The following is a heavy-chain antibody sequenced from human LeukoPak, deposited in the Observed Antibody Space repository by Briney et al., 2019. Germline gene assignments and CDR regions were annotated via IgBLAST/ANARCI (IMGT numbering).Heavy chain of an antibody. Sequence: GGSLRLVCTASGFTVSSYWMHWVRQAPGKGLVWVSRIKSDGGSTSYADSVKGRFTISRDNAKDTLYLQMNSLRAEDTAVYYCARRIQGMAPYFCDLWGQGTLVTVSS. V-gene: IGHV3-74*01. CDR3: ARRIQGMAPYFCDL. CDR2: IKSDGGST. J-gene: IGHJ5*02. CDR1: GFTVSSYW. D-gene: IGHD2/OR15-2a*01.